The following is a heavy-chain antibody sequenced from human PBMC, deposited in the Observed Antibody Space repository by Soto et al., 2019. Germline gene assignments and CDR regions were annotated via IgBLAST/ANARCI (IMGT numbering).Heavy chain of an antibody. CDR3: ARVRYCSSTSCYGSGWFDP. CDR1: GYTFTAYL. CDR2: INAGNGYK. V-gene: IGHV1-3*01. Sequence: ASVKVSCKASGYTFTAYLIHWVRQAPGQGLEWMGWINAGNGYKEYAQKFQGRVTITADKSTSTAYMELSSLRSEDTAVYYCARVRYCSSTSCYGSGWFDPWGQGTLVTVSS. J-gene: IGHJ5*02. D-gene: IGHD2-2*01.